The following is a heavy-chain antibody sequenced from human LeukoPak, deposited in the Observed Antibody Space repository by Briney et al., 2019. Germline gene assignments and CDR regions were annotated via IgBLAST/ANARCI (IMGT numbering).Heavy chain of an antibody. CDR2: TYYRSKWYN. Sequence: SQTLSLTCAISGDSVSHNSVALNWIRQSPSRGLEWLGRTYYRSKWYNDYAVSVKSRITINPDTSKNQFSLQLNSVTPEDTAVYYCARAGWNLELRFDYWGQGTLVTVSS. V-gene: IGHV6-1*01. J-gene: IGHJ4*02. D-gene: IGHD1-7*01. CDR3: ARAGWNLELRFDY. CDR1: GDSVSHNSVA.